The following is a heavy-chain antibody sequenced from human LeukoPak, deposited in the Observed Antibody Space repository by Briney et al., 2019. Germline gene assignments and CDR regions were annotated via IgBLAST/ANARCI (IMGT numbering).Heavy chain of an antibody. Sequence: PGGSLRLSCAASGFTLSSYGMHWVRQAPGKGLEWVAVISYDGSYKYHADSVKGRFTISRDNSKNTLYLQMNSLRAEDTAVYFCAKVRSSRYYYYYMDVWGKGTTVTVSS. CDR2: ISYDGSYK. CDR1: GFTLSSYG. D-gene: IGHD2-2*01. J-gene: IGHJ6*03. V-gene: IGHV3-30*18. CDR3: AKVRSSRYYYYYMDV.